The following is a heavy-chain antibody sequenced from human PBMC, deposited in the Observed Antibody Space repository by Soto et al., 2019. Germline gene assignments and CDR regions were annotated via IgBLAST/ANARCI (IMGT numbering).Heavy chain of an antibody. CDR1: GGTFSSYG. D-gene: IGHD6-13*01. Sequence: QVQLVQSGAEVKKPGSSVKVSCKAAGGTFSSYGMNWVRQAPGQGLEWMGGIIPMFGTANYAQKFQGRVTITADVSTRTAYMELNSLRSEDTAVYYCARERIAAAGENYYYYYGMDAWGQGTTVTVSS. J-gene: IGHJ6*02. V-gene: IGHV1-69*12. CDR3: ARERIAAAGENYYYYYGMDA. CDR2: IIPMFGTA.